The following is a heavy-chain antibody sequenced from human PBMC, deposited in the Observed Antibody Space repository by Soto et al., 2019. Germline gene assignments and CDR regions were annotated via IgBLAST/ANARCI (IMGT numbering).Heavy chain of an antibody. CDR3: AKGGYTYGYYYHGMDV. Sequence: EVQLLESGGGLVQPGGSLRLSCAASGFTFSNYAMSWVRQAPGKGLEWVSAISGSGGSTYYADSVKGRFTISRDNSKNTLYLQRNSLRAEDTAVYYCAKGGYTYGYYYHGMDVWGQGTTVTVSS. V-gene: IGHV3-23*01. J-gene: IGHJ6*02. CDR2: ISGSGGST. CDR1: GFTFSNYA. D-gene: IGHD5-18*01.